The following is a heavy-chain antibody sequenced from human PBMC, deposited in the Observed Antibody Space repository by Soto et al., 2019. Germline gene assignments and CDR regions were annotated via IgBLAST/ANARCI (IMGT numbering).Heavy chain of an antibody. J-gene: IGHJ4*02. Sequence: QFQLQVSGPGLVKPSATLALSCTVSTGSTNSFYWSWIRQPPGKGLQWLGYFFYTGRTNHNPSLKSRVTISLDMSSNQFSLRLSSVTAADTAMYYCARSRDGYNLNPIDQWGQGLLVTVSS. CDR3: ARSRDGYNLNPIDQ. D-gene: IGHD5-12*01. V-gene: IGHV4-59*01. CDR1: TGSTNSFY. CDR2: FFYTGRT.